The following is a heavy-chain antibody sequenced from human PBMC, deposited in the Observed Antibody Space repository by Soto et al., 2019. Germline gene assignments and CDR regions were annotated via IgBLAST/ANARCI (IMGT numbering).Heavy chain of an antibody. CDR3: AKVLVVVVAATGGAFDI. J-gene: IGHJ3*02. D-gene: IGHD2-15*01. V-gene: IGHV3-23*01. CDR2: ISGSGGST. Sequence: GGSLRLSCAASGFTFSSYAMSWVRQAPGKGLEWVSAISGSGGSTYYADSVKGRFTISRDNSKNTLYLQMNSLRAEDTAVYYCAKVLVVVVAATGGAFDIWGQGTMVTVSS. CDR1: GFTFSSYA.